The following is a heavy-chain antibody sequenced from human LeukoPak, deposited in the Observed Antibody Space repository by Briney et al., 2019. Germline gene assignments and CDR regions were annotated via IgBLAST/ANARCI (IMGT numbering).Heavy chain of an antibody. CDR3: ARDHCSGGSCYSYFDY. V-gene: IGHV4-59*12. CDR2: IYYSGST. CDR1: GGSISSYY. D-gene: IGHD2-15*01. Sequence: PSETLSLTCTVSGGSISSYYWSWIRQPPGKGLEWIGYIYYSGSTNYNPSLKSRVTISVDTSKNQFSLQLNSVTPEDTAVYYCARDHCSGGSCYSYFDYWGQGTLVTVSS. J-gene: IGHJ4*02.